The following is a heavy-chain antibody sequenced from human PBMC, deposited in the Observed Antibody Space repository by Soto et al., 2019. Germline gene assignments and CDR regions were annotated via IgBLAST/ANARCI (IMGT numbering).Heavy chain of an antibody. CDR1: GGSISSSSYY. J-gene: IGHJ6*02. V-gene: IGHV4-39*01. CDR3: ARSIVIAYYYYGMDV. CDR2: IYYSGST. D-gene: IGHD3-16*02. Sequence: ASETLSLTCTVSGGSISSSSYYWGWIRRPPGKGLEWIGSIYYSGSTYYNPSLKSRVTISVDTSKNQFSLKLSSVTAADTAAYYCARSIVIAYYYYGMDVWGQGTTVTVSS.